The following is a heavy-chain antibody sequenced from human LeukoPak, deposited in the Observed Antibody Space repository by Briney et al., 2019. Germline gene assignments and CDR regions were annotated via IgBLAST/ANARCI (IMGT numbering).Heavy chain of an antibody. J-gene: IGHJ5*02. CDR2: IIPIFGTA. CDR3: ARGLVGATTIPKLNYWFDP. Sequence: GASVKVSCKASGYTFTSYYMHWVRQAPGQGLEWMGGIIPIFGTANYAQKFQGRVTITADESTSTAYMELSSLRSEDTAVYYCARGLVGATTIPKLNYWFDPWGQGTLVTVSS. D-gene: IGHD1-26*01. CDR1: GYTFTSYY. V-gene: IGHV1-69*13.